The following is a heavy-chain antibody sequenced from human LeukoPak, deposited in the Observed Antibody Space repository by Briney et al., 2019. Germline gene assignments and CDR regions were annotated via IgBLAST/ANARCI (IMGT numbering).Heavy chain of an antibody. CDR3: ARVVPVTDAFDI. CDR1: GGSISSSSYY. V-gene: IGHV4-61*05. J-gene: IGHJ3*02. D-gene: IGHD5-18*01. CDR2: IYYSGST. Sequence: SETLSLTCTVSGGSISSSSYYWGWIRQPPGKGLEWIGYIYYSGSTNYNPSLKSRVTISVDTSKNQFSLKLSSVTAADTAVYYCARVVPVTDAFDIWGQGTMVTVSS.